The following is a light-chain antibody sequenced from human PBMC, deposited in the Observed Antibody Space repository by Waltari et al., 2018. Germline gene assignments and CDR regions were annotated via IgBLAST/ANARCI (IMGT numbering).Light chain of an antibody. Sequence: EIVLAQSPATLSFSPGETATLSCRASQSVGRFLAWYQRKPGQAPSLLIYDASDRATGTPARFSGSGSGTDFTLTISSLEPEDFAVYYCQHRGNWPLLAFGQGTRLEIK. CDR2: DAS. CDR3: QHRGNWPLLA. CDR1: QSVGRF. V-gene: IGKV3-11*01. J-gene: IGKJ5*01.